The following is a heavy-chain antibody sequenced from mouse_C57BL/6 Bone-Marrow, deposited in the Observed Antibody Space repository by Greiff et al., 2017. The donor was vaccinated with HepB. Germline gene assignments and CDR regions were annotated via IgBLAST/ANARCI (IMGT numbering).Heavy chain of an antibody. D-gene: IGHD1-1*01. CDR3: TTGYYGSSYVSYFDY. Sequence: EVQVVESGAELVRPGASVKLSCTASGFNIKDDYMHWVKQRPEQGLEWIGWIDPENGDTEYATKFKGKATITADTSSNTAYLQLSSLTSEDTAVYYCTTGYYGSSYVSYFDYWGQGTTLTVSS. CDR1: GFNIKDDY. CDR2: IDPENGDT. J-gene: IGHJ2*01. V-gene: IGHV14-4*01.